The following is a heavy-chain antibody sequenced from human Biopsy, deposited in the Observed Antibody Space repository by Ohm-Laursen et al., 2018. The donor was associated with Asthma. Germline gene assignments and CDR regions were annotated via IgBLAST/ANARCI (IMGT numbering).Heavy chain of an antibody. J-gene: IGHJ3*02. D-gene: IGHD1-1*01. CDR2: ISKDASTQ. V-gene: IGHV3-30*01. CDR3: VRDGTDDAFDI. CDR1: GFSFSNFA. Sequence: SLRLSCAASGFSFSNFAIHWVRQAPGKGLEWVGVISKDASTQDYADSVKGRFTMARDNSKNTLDLQMNSLREEDTAVYYCVRDGTDDAFDIWGQGTVVSVSS.